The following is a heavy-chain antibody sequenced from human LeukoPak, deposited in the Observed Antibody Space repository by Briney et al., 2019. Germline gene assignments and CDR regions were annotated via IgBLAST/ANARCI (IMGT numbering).Heavy chain of an antibody. CDR1: GXTSSSYG. CDR3: AKVMEWMARGHDAFDI. CDR2: ISYDGSNK. V-gene: IGHV3-30*18. D-gene: IGHD3-3*01. J-gene: IGHJ3*02. Sequence: PGGSLRLSCAASGXTSSSYGVHWVRQAPGKGLEWVAVISYDGSNKYYADSVKGRFTISRDNSKNTLYLQMNSLRAEDTAVYYCAKVMEWMARGHDAFDIWGQGTMVTVSS.